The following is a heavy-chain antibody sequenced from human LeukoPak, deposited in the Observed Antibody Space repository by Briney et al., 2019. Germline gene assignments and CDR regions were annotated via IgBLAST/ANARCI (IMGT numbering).Heavy chain of an antibody. CDR3: AGGRDGYNGRYYYYYMDV. Sequence: SQTLSLTCTVSGGSISSGDYYWSWIRQPPGKGLEWIGYIYYSGSTYYNPSLKSRVTISVDTSKNQFSLKLSSVTAADTAVYYCAGGRDGYNGRYYYYYMDVWGKGTTVTVSS. D-gene: IGHD5-24*01. J-gene: IGHJ6*03. CDR2: IYYSGST. V-gene: IGHV4-30-4*08. CDR1: GGSISSGDYY.